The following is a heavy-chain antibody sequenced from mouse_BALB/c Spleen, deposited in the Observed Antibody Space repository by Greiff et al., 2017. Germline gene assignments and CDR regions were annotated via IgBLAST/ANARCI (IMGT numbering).Heavy chain of an antibody. V-gene: IGHV3-6*02. CDR2: ISYDGSN. Sequence: EVKLMESGPGLVKPSQSLSLTCSVTGYSITSGYYWNWIRQFPGNKLEWMGYISYDGSNNYNPSLKNRISITRDTSKNQFFLKLNSVTTEDTATYYCAREDYDYPWFAYWGQGTLVTVSA. CDR3: AREDYDYPWFAY. CDR1: GYSITSGYY. D-gene: IGHD2-4*01. J-gene: IGHJ3*01.